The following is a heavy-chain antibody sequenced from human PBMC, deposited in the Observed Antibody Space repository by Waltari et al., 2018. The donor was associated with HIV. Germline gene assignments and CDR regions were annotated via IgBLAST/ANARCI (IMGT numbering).Heavy chain of an antibody. CDR3: STDGDVVWYFDL. J-gene: IGHJ2*01. Sequence: EVQLVESGGGLVKPGGSLRLSCAASGFTLSNAWMSWVRHAPGNGLEWVGRIKNHTDSGKTHYAAPVKGRFTIARDDSKNTLYLQMNSLKTEDTVVYYCSTDGDVVWYFDLWGRGTLVTVSS. CDR2: IKNHTDSGKT. D-gene: IGHD4-17*01. CDR1: GFTLSNAW. V-gene: IGHV3-15*01.